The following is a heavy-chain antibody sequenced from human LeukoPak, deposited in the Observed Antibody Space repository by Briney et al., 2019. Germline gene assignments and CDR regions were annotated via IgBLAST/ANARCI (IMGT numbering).Heavy chain of an antibody. CDR3: ARGGGDYCFDY. J-gene: IGHJ4*02. CDR2: ISRSGGST. V-gene: IGHV3-23*01. CDR1: GSIFSNYA. Sequence: GGSLRLSCAASGSISRASGSIFSNYAMSWVRQAPGKGLEWVSAISRSGGSTYYADSVKGRFTISRDNSKNTLYLQMNSLGAEDTAVYFCARGGGDYCFDYWGQGALVTVSS. D-gene: IGHD2-21*02.